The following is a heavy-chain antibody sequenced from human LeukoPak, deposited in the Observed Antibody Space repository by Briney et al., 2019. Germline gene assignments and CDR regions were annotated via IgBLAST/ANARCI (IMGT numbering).Heavy chain of an antibody. CDR1: GGSISNSIYY. Sequence: SETLSLTCTVSGGSISNSIYYWGWIRQPPGKGLEWIGNIYYGGSTYYNPSLKSRVTISVDTSKNQFSLKLSSVTAADTAVYYCAREPYYYDSSGPGAFDIWGQGTMVTVSS. J-gene: IGHJ3*02. CDR3: AREPYYYDSSGPGAFDI. CDR2: IYYGGST. D-gene: IGHD3-22*01. V-gene: IGHV4-39*07.